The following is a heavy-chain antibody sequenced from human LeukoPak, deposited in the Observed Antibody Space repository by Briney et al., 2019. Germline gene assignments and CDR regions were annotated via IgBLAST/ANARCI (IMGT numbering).Heavy chain of an antibody. CDR1: GFTFSSYV. CDR2: IRYDRSNK. CDR3: AKDTTPPKAGFDP. D-gene: IGHD1-14*01. Sequence: PGGSLRLSCAASGFTFSSYVMHWVRQAPGKGLEWGAFIRYDRSNKYYADSVTGRFTISRDNSTNTLYLQMNSLRAEDTAVYYCAKDTTPPKAGFDPWGEGTLVTVSS. V-gene: IGHV3-30*02. J-gene: IGHJ5*02.